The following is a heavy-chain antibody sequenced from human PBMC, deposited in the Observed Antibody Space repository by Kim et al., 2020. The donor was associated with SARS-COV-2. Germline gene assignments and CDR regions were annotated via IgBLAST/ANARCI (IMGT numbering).Heavy chain of an antibody. CDR3: ATPSSGPRYDAFDI. D-gene: IGHD6-19*01. CDR2: IYYSGST. Sequence: SETLSLTCTVSGGSISSYYWSWIRQPPGKGLEWIGYIYYSGSTNYNPSLKSRVTISVDTSKNQFSLKLSSVTAADTAVYYCATPSSGPRYDAFDIWGQGTMVNVSS. J-gene: IGHJ3*02. V-gene: IGHV4-59*01. CDR1: GGSISSYY.